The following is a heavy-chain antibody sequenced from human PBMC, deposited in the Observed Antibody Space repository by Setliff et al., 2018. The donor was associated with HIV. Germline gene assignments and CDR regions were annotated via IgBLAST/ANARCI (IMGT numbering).Heavy chain of an antibody. CDR1: GGSISSGNYY. CDR3: ARDRDIVVVPASPQGYYYYMDV. Sequence: SETLSLTCTVSGGSISSGNYYWSWIRQPAGKGLEWIGRICSSGSTNYNPSLKSRVTISINTSKNQFSLKLSSVTAADTAAYYCARDRDIVVVPASPQGYYYYMDVWGKGTTVTVSS. J-gene: IGHJ6*03. V-gene: IGHV4-61*02. D-gene: IGHD2-2*01. CDR2: ICSSGST.